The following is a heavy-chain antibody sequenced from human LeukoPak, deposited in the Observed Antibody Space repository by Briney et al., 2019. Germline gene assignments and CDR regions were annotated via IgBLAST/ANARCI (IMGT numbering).Heavy chain of an antibody. CDR1: GYTFTGYY. J-gene: IGHJ4*02. CDR3: ARDYASSGWYSD. CDR2: INPNSGGT. Sequence: ASVKVSCKASGYTFTGYYMHWVRQAPGQGLEWMGRINPNSGGTNYAQKVQGRVTMTRDTSISTAYMELSRLRSDDTAVYYCARDYASSGWYSDWGQGTLVTVSS. D-gene: IGHD6-19*01. V-gene: IGHV1-2*06.